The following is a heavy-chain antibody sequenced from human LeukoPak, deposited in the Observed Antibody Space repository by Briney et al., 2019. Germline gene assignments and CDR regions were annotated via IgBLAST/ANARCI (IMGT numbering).Heavy chain of an antibody. J-gene: IGHJ6*02. V-gene: IGHV3-21*01. Sequence: GGFLRLSCAASGFTFSNYNFYWVRQAPGRGPEWVSSISSTSSYIYYADSMKGRFTISRDNAKNSLYLQMNSLRAEDTAVYYCARALWSGPVYYGMDVWGQGTTVTVSS. CDR3: ARALWSGPVYYGMDV. D-gene: IGHD3-10*01. CDR2: ISSTSSYI. CDR1: GFTFSNYN.